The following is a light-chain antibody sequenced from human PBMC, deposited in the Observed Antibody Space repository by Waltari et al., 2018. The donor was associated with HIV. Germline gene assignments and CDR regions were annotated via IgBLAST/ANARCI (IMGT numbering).Light chain of an antibody. Sequence: QSVLTQPVSVSGNPGQSVTITGTGTDIDIGNYNLVAWFQQHPGKAPKLLIYDASKRPSGVSSRFSGSKSGYFASLTISGLLTEDESSYYCLTYVSKTSTWQFGGGTYLTV. V-gene: IGLV2-23*01. CDR1: DIDIGNYNL. CDR3: LTYVSKTSTWQ. CDR2: DAS. J-gene: IGLJ3*02.